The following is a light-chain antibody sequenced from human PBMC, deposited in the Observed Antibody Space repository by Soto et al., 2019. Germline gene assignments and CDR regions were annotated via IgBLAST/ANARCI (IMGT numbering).Light chain of an antibody. CDR2: GAF. V-gene: IGKV3-20*01. Sequence: IFLTQSPGSLSLSSGDRATLSCRASQTVRSSYLAWYQQRPGQAPKLLIYGAFNRAIGIPDRFSGSESGRHYNLTISRLDPEDSAVYYCQQYGNSITFGGATKVEIK. CDR1: QTVRSSY. CDR3: QQYGNSIT. J-gene: IGKJ4*01.